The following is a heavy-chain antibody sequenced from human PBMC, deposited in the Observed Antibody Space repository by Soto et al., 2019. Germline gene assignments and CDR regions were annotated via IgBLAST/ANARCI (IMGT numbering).Heavy chain of an antibody. CDR2: MYYSGST. CDR1: GGSISSGGYY. V-gene: IGHV4-31*03. D-gene: IGHD5-12*01. Sequence: QVQLQESGPGLVKPSQTLSLTCTVSGGSISSGGYYWSWIRQHPGKGLEWIGYMYYSGSTYYNPSLKSRVTISVDSSKNQFSLKLSSVTAADTAVYYCARGERGYSGYHLDYWGQGTLVTVSS. CDR3: ARGERGYSGYHLDY. J-gene: IGHJ4*02.